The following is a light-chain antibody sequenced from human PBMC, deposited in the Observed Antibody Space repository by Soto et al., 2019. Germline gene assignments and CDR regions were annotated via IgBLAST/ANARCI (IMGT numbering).Light chain of an antibody. CDR1: SSDVGGYNY. CDR2: DVN. J-gene: IGLJ2*01. CDR3: SSYTSSSTLAE. V-gene: IGLV2-14*01. Sequence: QSVLTQPASVSGSPGQSITISSTGTSSDVGGYNYVSWYQQDPGKAPKLMIYDVNNRPSGVSNRFSGSKSGNTASLTISGLQAEDEAYYYCSSYTSSSTLAEFGGGTKLTVL.